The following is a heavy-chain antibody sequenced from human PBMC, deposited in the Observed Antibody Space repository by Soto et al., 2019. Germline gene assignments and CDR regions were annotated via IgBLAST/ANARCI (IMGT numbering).Heavy chain of an antibody. J-gene: IGHJ4*02. CDR2: IVVGSGNT. D-gene: IGHD6-19*01. CDR3: AADHRFAPSGWYYFDP. Sequence: ASVKVSCKASGFTFTSSAMQWVRQARGQRLEWIGWIVVGSGNTNYAQKFQERVTITRDMSTSTAYMELSSLRSEDTAVYYCAADHRFAPSGWYYFDPWGQGTLVTVSS. CDR1: GFTFTSSA. V-gene: IGHV1-58*02.